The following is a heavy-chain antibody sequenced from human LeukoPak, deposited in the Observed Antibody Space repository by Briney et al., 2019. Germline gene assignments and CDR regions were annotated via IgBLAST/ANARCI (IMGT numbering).Heavy chain of an antibody. V-gene: IGHV1-18*01. CDR1: GYTFTSYG. CDR2: ISAYNGNT. J-gene: IGHJ4*02. Sequence: GASVKVSCKASGYTFTSYGISWVRQAPGQGLEWMGWISAYNGNTNYAQKLQGRVTMTTDTSTSTAYMELRSLRSDDTAVYYCARGELHYDSSGYSFDYWGQGTLVTVSS. D-gene: IGHD3-22*01. CDR3: ARGELHYDSSGYSFDY.